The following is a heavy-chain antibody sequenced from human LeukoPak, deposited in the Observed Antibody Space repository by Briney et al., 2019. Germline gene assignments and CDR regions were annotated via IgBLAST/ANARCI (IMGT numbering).Heavy chain of an antibody. Sequence: SETLSLTCTVSGGSISSSSYYWGWIRQPPGKGLEWIGSIYYSGSTYYNPSLKSRVTISVDTSKNQFSLKLSSVTAADTAMYYCARVSGGYSYGYGDYWGQGTLVTVSS. D-gene: IGHD5-18*01. J-gene: IGHJ4*02. CDR3: ARVSGGYSYGYGDY. CDR1: GGSISSSSYY. CDR2: IYYSGST. V-gene: IGHV4-39*07.